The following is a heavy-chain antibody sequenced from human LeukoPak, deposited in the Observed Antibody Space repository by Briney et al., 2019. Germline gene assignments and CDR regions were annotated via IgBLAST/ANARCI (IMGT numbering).Heavy chain of an antibody. CDR2: INANSGGT. J-gene: IGHJ4*02. CDR1: GYTFTGYY. Sequence: ASVKVSCKASGYTFTGYYMHWVRQAPGQGLEWMGWINANSGGTNYAQKFQGRVTMTRDTSISTAYMELSRQRSDDTAVYYCARSSRYDIWTGYPYWGQGTLVTVSP. CDR3: ARSSRYDIWTGYPY. V-gene: IGHV1-2*02. D-gene: IGHD3-9*01.